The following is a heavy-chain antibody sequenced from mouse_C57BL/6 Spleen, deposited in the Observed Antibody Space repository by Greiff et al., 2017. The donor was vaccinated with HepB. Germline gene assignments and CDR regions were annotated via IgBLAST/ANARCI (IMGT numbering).Heavy chain of an antibody. CDR1: GYTFTSYW. J-gene: IGHJ4*01. V-gene: IGHV1-55*01. CDR3: ARRKIYYGYGYAMDY. Sequence: VQLQQSGAELVKPGASVKMSCKASGYTFTSYWITWVKQRPGQGLEWIGDIYPGSGSTNYNEKFKSKATLTVDTSSSTAYMQLSSLTSEDSAVYYCARRKIYYGYGYAMDYWGQGTSVTVSS. D-gene: IGHD2-2*01. CDR2: IYPGSGST.